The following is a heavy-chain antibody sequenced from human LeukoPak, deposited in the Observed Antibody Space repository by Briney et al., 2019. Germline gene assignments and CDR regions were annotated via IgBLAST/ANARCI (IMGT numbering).Heavy chain of an antibody. V-gene: IGHV3-21*01. CDR3: ARVTRILQKAAFDI. CDR1: GFTFSSYS. Sequence: PGGALRLSCAASGFTFSSYSMNWVRQAPGKGLEWVSSISSSSSYIYYADSVKGRFTISRDNAKNSLYLQMNSLRAEDTAVYYCARVTRILQKAAFDIWGQGTMVTVSS. D-gene: IGHD4-11*01. CDR2: ISSSSSYI. J-gene: IGHJ3*02.